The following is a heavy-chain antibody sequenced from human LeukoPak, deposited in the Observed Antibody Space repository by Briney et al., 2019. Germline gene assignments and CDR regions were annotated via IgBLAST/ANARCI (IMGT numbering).Heavy chain of an antibody. Sequence: SETLSLTCTVSVGSISSGSYYWSWIRQHPGKGLEWIGYIYYSGSTYYNPSLKSRVTISVDTSKNQFSLKLSSVTAADTAVYYCARVRNPYYFDYWGQGTLVTVSS. J-gene: IGHJ4*02. CDR2: IYYSGST. CDR1: VGSISSGSYY. CDR3: ARVRNPYYFDY. V-gene: IGHV4-31*03. D-gene: IGHD4-23*01.